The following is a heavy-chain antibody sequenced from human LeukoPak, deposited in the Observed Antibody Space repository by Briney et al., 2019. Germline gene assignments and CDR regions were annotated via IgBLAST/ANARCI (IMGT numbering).Heavy chain of an antibody. Sequence: ASVKLSCTGSGYTFTSFGFSWVRQAPGQGLEWMGWISAYNGNTNYAQKFQDRVSMTADASTSTAYMELRSLSSDDTAIYYCARGDKYFYYYMDVWGKGTTVTVSS. CDR3: ARGDKYFYYYMDV. CDR2: ISAYNGNT. V-gene: IGHV1-18*01. J-gene: IGHJ6*03. CDR1: GYTFTSFG. D-gene: IGHD2-15*01.